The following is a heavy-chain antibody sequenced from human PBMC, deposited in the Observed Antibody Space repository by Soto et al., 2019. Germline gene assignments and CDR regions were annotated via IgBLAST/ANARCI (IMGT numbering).Heavy chain of an antibody. Sequence: SETLSLTCTVSGGPISSSSYYWGWIRQPPGKGLEWIGSIYYSGSTYYNPSLKSRVTISVDTSKNQFSLKLSSVTAADTAVYYCASSLRTNNWFDPWGQGTLVTVSS. CDR3: ASSLRTNNWFDP. V-gene: IGHV4-39*01. J-gene: IGHJ5*02. D-gene: IGHD1-7*01. CDR2: IYYSGST. CDR1: GGPISSSSYY.